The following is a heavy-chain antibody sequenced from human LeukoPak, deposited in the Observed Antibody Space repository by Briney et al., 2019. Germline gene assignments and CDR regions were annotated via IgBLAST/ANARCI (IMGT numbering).Heavy chain of an antibody. CDR3: ASLLVRGVKRYYGMDV. D-gene: IGHD3-10*01. CDR1: GGSFSGYY. Sequence: SATLSLTCAVYGGSFSGYYWSWIRQTPGKGLEWIGEINHSGSTNYNPSLKSRVTISVDTSKNQFSLKLSSVTAADTAVYYCASLLVRGVKRYYGMDVWGKGTTVTVSS. J-gene: IGHJ6*04. V-gene: IGHV4-34*01. CDR2: INHSGST.